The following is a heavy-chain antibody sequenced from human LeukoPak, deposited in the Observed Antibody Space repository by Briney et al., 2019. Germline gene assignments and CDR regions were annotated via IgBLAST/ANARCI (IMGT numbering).Heavy chain of an antibody. D-gene: IGHD2-21*02. CDR1: GFFVSNAW. CDR2: ITGSGSST. CDR3: ARAIYCSGSDCFSPSAY. J-gene: IGHJ4*02. V-gene: IGHV3-74*01. Sequence: GGSLRLSCAASGFFVSNAWMTWVRQAPGKGLEWVSSITGSGSSTHYADSVKGRFSISRDNAKNSLFLQMDSLRVEDTALYYCARAIYCSGSDCFSPSAYWGQGALVTVSS.